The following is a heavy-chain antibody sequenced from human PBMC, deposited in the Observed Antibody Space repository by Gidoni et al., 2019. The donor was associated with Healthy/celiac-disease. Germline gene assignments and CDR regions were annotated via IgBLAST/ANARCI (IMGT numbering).Heavy chain of an antibody. Sequence: QVQLQQWGAGLLKPSETLSLTCAVYGGSFSGYYWSWIRQPPGKGLEWIGEINHSGSTNYNPSLKSRVTISVDTSKNQFSLKLSSVTAADTAVYYCARVMHLFFGVVIRDYYYYGMDVWGQGTTVTVSS. V-gene: IGHV4-34*01. D-gene: IGHD3-3*01. CDR3: ARVMHLFFGVVIRDYYYYGMDV. CDR2: INHSGST. J-gene: IGHJ6*02. CDR1: GGSFSGYY.